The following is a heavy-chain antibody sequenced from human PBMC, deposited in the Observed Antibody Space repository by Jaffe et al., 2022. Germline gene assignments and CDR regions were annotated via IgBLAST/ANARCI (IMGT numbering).Heavy chain of an antibody. V-gene: IGHV2-5*01. Sequence: QITLKESGPTLVKPTQTLTLTCTFSGFSLSTSGVGVGWIRQPPGKALEWLALIYWNDDKRYSPSLKSRLTITKDTSKNQVVLTMTNMDPVDTATYYCAHAYPSQLGTYCGGDCPAFGHYFDYWGQGTLVTVSS. J-gene: IGHJ4*02. CDR2: IYWNDDK. CDR1: GFSLSTSGVG. D-gene: IGHD2-21*01. CDR3: AHAYPSQLGTYCGGDCPAFGHYFDY.